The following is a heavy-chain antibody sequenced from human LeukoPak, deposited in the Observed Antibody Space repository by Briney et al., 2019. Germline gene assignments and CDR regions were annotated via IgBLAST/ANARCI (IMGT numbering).Heavy chain of an antibody. Sequence: GSLRLSCAASGFTFSSYETNWVRQAPGKGLEWVSYISSSGSTIYYADSVKGRFTISRDNSKNTLYLQMNSLRAEDTAVYYCARSNSATVTSWYFDLWGRGTLVTVSS. V-gene: IGHV3-48*03. CDR1: GFTFSSYE. D-gene: IGHD4-17*01. CDR3: ARSNSATVTSWYFDL. J-gene: IGHJ2*01. CDR2: ISSSGSTI.